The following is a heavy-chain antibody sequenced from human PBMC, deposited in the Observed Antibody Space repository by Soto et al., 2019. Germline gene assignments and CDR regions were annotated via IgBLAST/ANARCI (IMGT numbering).Heavy chain of an antibody. CDR2: ISGSGGST. Sequence: LRLPCAASGFTFSSYAMGLVRQAPLKGLEWVSAISGSGGSTYYADSVKGRFTISRDNSKNTLYLQMNSLRAEDTAVYYCAKESPRFWSGYSLIDYWGQGTLVTVSS. V-gene: IGHV3-23*01. CDR1: GFTFSSYA. J-gene: IGHJ4*02. CDR3: AKESPRFWSGYSLIDY. D-gene: IGHD3-3*01.